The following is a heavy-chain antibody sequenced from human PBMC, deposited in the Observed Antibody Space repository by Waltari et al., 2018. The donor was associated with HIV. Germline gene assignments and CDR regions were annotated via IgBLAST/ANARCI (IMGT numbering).Heavy chain of an antibody. V-gene: IGHV4-34*01. D-gene: IGHD1-26*01. J-gene: IGHJ3*02. Sequence: QVHLQQWGAGLLRPSETLSLTCAVYVGSVSGYYWRWIRQSPGKGLEWIGEINHSGASNYNPSLKSRVTISVDTSKNQFSLRVSSVTAADTALYHCARRTEAVMGPFDIWGQGTMVTVSS. CDR1: VGSVSGYY. CDR2: INHSGAS. CDR3: ARRTEAVMGPFDI.